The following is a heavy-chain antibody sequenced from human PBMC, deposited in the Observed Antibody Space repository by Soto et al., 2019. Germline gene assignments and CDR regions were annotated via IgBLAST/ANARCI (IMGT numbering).Heavy chain of an antibody. D-gene: IGHD1-26*01. CDR3: ARDLGSYGYFDY. Sequence: PGGSLRLSCAASGFTFGSYNMNWVRQAPGKGLEWVSAIGVSHSHIYYADSVKGRFTISRDDAKYSLYLQMNSLRAEDTAVYYCARDLGSYGYFDYWGQGTQVTVSS. V-gene: IGHV3-21*04. CDR1: GFTFGSYN. CDR2: IGVSHSHI. J-gene: IGHJ4*02.